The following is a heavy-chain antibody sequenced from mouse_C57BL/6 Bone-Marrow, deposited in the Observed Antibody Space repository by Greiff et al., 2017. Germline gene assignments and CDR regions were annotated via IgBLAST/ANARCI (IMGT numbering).Heavy chain of an antibody. CDR3: APVTTVVAPFAY. J-gene: IGHJ3*01. V-gene: IGHV2-5*01. CDR2: IWRGGST. Sequence: QVQLQQSGPGLVQPSQSLSITCTVSGFSLTSYGVHWVRQSPGKGLGWLGVIWRGGSTDYNAACMSRLSITKDNSKSQVFFKMNSLQADDAAIYSYAPVTTVVAPFAYWGQGTLVTVSA. D-gene: IGHD1-1*01. CDR1: GFSLTSYG.